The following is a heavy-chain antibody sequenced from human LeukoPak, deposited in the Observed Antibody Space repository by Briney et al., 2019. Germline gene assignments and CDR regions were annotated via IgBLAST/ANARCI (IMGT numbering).Heavy chain of an antibody. Sequence: SQTLSLTCTVSGGSISSGDYYWSWIRQPPGKGLEWIGYIYYSGTTYNNPSLKSRVTISVDTSNNQFSLKLNSVTAADTAVYYCARVQWLVPGYWGQGTLVTVSS. CDR3: ARVQWLVPGY. CDR1: GGSISSGDYY. V-gene: IGHV4-30-4*01. J-gene: IGHJ4*02. D-gene: IGHD6-19*01. CDR2: IYYSGTT.